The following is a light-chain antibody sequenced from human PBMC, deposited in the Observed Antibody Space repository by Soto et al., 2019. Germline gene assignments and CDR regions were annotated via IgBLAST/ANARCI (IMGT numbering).Light chain of an antibody. CDR3: SSYTRSVLTV. J-gene: IGLJ3*02. CDR2: DVT. CDR1: SSDVGTSNY. V-gene: IGLV2-14*01. Sequence: QSALTQPASVSGSPGQSITISCTGISSDVGTSNYVSWYQQHPGKAPKIMIYDVTNRPSGVSNRFSGSKSGSTASQTISGLQAEDEAVYYCSSYTRSVLTVFGGGTKLTVL.